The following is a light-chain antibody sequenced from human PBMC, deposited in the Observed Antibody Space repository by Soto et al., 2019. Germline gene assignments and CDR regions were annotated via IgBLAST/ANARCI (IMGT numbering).Light chain of an antibody. CDR1: QGIRNG. V-gene: IGKV1-6*01. J-gene: IGKJ1*01. Sequence: AIQMTQSPSSLSASVGDRVTITCRASQGIRNGLGWYQQKPGKAPTLLIYAASSLQSGVPSRFSGSGSGTDFTLTISSMQPEDFATYYCLQDYSYPRTLGQGTKVEIK. CDR2: AAS. CDR3: LQDYSYPRT.